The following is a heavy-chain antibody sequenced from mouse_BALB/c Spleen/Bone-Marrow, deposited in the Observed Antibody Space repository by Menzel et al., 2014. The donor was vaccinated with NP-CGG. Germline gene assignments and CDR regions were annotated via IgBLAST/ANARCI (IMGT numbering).Heavy chain of an antibody. CDR3: AREWYDYDWFAD. CDR2: IRGGGSYI. D-gene: IGHD2-4*01. CDR1: GFTFSSYG. Sequence: EVKLVESGGDLVKPGGSLKLSCAASGFTFSSYGMSWVRQTPEKRLEWVATIRGGGSYIYYADNVKGRFIISRDNAKNNLCLQVRSLRSEDAALYYCAREWYDYDWFADWGQGTLVTVSA. V-gene: IGHV5-9-2*01. J-gene: IGHJ3*01.